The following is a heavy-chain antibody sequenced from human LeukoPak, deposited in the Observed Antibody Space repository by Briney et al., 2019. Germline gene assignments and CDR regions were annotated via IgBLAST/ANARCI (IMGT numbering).Heavy chain of an antibody. J-gene: IGHJ3*02. D-gene: IGHD3-22*01. CDR3: ARGYYDSSGYYYGDAFDI. Sequence: GGSLRLSCAASGFTFSSYSMNWVRQAPGKGLEWVSSISSSSSYIYYADSVKGRFTISGDNAKNSLYLQMNSLRAEDTAVYYCARGYYDSSGYYYGDAFDIWGQGTMVTVSS. CDR2: ISSSSSYI. CDR1: GFTFSSYS. V-gene: IGHV3-21*01.